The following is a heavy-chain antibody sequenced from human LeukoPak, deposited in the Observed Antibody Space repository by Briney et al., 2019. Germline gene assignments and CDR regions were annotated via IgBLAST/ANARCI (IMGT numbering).Heavy chain of an antibody. J-gene: IGHJ4*02. CDR1: GFTFSTYV. D-gene: IGHD3-3*01. CDR3: ASGPPFLKYFEY. Sequence: GGSLRLSCAASGFTFSTYVMNWFRQAPGKGLEWVSTISVGAEYIFYADSVQGRFTISRDDFNTALYLQMHSLRAEDTALYYCASGPPFLKYFEYWGQGTLVTGSS. V-gene: IGHV3-23*01. CDR2: ISVGAEYI.